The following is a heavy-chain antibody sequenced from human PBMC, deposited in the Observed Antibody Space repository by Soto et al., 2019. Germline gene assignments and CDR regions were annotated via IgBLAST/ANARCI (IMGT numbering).Heavy chain of an antibody. CDR1: GGSISSYY. CDR2: IFYTGST. J-gene: IGHJ6*02. CDR3: ARRIAVAGYDYCPGMDV. D-gene: IGHD6-19*01. V-gene: IGHV4-59*08. Sequence: QVQLQESGPGLVKPSETLSLNCTVSGGSISSYYWSWIRKPPGKGLEWIGYIFYTGSTDYNPSLKSRGTISIAASTNQCSLKLSSGTAAATAVYYYARRIAVAGYDYCPGMDVWGQGTPVTVSS.